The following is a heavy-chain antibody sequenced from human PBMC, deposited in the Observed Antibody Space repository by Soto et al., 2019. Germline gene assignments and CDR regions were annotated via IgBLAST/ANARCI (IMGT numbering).Heavy chain of an antibody. V-gene: IGHV1-69*13. D-gene: IGHD3-16*01. CDR1: GGTFSSYA. CDR3: ARGSRVVPGLGVTTFYPFDY. CDR2: IIPIFGTA. J-gene: IGHJ4*02. Sequence: SVKVSCKASGGTFSSYAISWVRQAPGQGLEWMGGIIPIFGTANYAQKFQGRVTITADESTSTAYMELSSLRSEDTAVYYCARGSRVVPGLGVTTFYPFDYWGQGTLVTVSS.